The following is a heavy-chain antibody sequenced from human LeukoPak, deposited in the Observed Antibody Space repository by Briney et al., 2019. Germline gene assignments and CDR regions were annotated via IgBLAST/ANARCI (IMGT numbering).Heavy chain of an antibody. CDR2: IFSRGIP. CDR3: ARGREYGDFFDS. V-gene: IGHV4-4*07. CDR1: VDSSNNFY. D-gene: IGHD4-17*01. J-gene: IGHJ4*02. Sequence: SETLSLTCTFSVDSSNNFYWNWVRQPAGTGLEWIGRIFSRGIPNYNPSLKSRVIMSVDTSKNQFSLKLTSVTAADSAVYYCARGREYGDFFDSWGQGTLVTVSS.